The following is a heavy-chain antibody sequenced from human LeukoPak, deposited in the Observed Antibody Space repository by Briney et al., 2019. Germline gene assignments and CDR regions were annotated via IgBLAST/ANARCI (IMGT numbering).Heavy chain of an antibody. J-gene: IGHJ4*02. CDR3: ARENSYYDSTGYYYGSGYFDY. CDR2: IYYSGST. Sequence: PSETLSLTCAVYGGSFSGYYWSWIRQPPGKGLEWIGYIYYSGSTNYNPSLQSRVTISVDTSKNQFSLRLNSVTAADTAVYYCARENSYYDSTGYYYGSGYFDYWGQGTLVTVSS. CDR1: GGSFSGYY. V-gene: IGHV4-59*01. D-gene: IGHD3-22*01.